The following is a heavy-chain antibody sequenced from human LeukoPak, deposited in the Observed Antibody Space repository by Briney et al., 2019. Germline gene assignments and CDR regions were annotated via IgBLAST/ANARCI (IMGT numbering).Heavy chain of an antibody. J-gene: IGHJ6*02. V-gene: IGHV3-30-3*01. Sequence: GGSLRLSCAASGFTFSSYAMHWVRQAPGKGLEWVAVISYDGSNKYYADSVKGRFTISRDNSKNTLYLQMNSLRAEDTAVYYCAREKRGWQSYYYYGMDVWGQGTTVTVSS. CDR3: AREKRGWQSYYYYGMDV. CDR1: GFTFSSYA. D-gene: IGHD6-19*01. CDR2: ISYDGSNK.